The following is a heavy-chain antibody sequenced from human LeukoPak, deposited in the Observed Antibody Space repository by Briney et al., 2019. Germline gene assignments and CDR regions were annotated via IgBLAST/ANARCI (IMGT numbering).Heavy chain of an antibody. Sequence: GGSLRLSCAASGFTFSSYAMSWVRQAPGKGLVWVSRINSDGSSTSYADSVKGRFTISRDNAKNTLYLQMNSLRAEDTAVYYCARDGGYDGMDVWGQETTVTVSS. CDR1: GFTFSSYA. CDR2: INSDGSST. D-gene: IGHD3-3*01. V-gene: IGHV3-74*01. CDR3: ARDGGYDGMDV. J-gene: IGHJ6*02.